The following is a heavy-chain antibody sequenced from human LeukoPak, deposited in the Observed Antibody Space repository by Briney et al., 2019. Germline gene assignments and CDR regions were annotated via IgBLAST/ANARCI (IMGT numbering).Heavy chain of an antibody. CDR3: AREKQWLAREVFDP. CDR1: GYTFTGYY. J-gene: IGHJ5*02. CDR2: INSNLVGT. Sequence: AXVKVSCKASGYTFTGYYMHWVRQAPGQGLEWMGRINSNLVGTPYAQQFQGRVPMTRDTSISTAYMELSRLRSDDTAVYYCAREKQWLAREVFDPWGQGTLVTVSS. V-gene: IGHV1-2*06. D-gene: IGHD6-19*01.